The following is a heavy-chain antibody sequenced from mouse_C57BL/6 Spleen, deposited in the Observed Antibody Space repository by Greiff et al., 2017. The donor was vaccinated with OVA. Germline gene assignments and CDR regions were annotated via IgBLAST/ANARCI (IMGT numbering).Heavy chain of an antibody. CDR2: IYPGSGNT. CDR1: GYTFTDYY. Sequence: QVQLQQSGAELVRPGASVKLSCKASGYTFTDYYINWVKQRPGQGLEWIARIYPGSGNTYYNEKFKGKATLTAEKSSSTAYMQLSSLTSEDSAVDFCAREGVYYYYFDYWGQGTTLTVSS. D-gene: IGHD1-1*01. V-gene: IGHV1-76*01. CDR3: AREGVYYYYFDY. J-gene: IGHJ2*01.